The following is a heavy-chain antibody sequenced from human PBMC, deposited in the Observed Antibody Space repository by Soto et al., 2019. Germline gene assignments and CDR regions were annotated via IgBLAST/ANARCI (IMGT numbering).Heavy chain of an antibody. Sequence: PSETLSLTCTVSGGPLSHGAYYWSWIRQLPGKGLEWIGYIYYRGNTKYNPSLRSRVIISIDTSKNQFSLRLNSVTAADTALYYCARSAKYYYDRSGYYPTHPFDSWGQGTLVTVSS. D-gene: IGHD3-22*01. CDR1: GGPLSHGAYY. V-gene: IGHV4-31*03. J-gene: IGHJ5*01. CDR2: IYYRGNT. CDR3: ARSAKYYYDRSGYYPTHPFDS.